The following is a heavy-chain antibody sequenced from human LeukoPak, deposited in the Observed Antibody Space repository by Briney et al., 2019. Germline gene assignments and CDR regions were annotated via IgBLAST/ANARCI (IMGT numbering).Heavy chain of an antibody. Sequence: SETLSLTCTVSGGSISSYYWSWIRQPPGKGLEWIEYIYYSGSTNYNPSLKSRVTISVDTSKNQFSLKLSSVTAADTAVYYCARDRVVAATYYYYYGMDVWGQGTTVTVSS. CDR3: ARDRVVAATYYYYYGMDV. J-gene: IGHJ6*02. CDR1: GGSISSYY. CDR2: IYYSGST. D-gene: IGHD2-15*01. V-gene: IGHV4-59*01.